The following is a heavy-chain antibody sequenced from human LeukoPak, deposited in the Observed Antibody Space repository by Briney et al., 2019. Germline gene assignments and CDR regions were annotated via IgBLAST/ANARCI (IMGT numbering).Heavy chain of an antibody. CDR2: IYYSGST. J-gene: IGHJ4*02. D-gene: IGHD3-16*01. V-gene: IGHV4-61*01. CDR3: ARRWAGPYVFLFNY. CDR1: GGSISSSSYY. Sequence: SETLSLTCTVSGGSISSSSYYWSWIRQPPGKGLEWIGYIYYSGSTNYNPSLKSRVTISVDTSKNQFSLKLSSVTAADTAVYYCARRWAGPYVFLFNYWGQGTLVTVSS.